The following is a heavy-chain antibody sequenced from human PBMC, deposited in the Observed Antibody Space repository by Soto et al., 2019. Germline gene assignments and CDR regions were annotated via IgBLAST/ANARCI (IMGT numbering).Heavy chain of an antibody. Sequence: QVQLVQSGAEVKKPGTSAKVFCKVSGGTFSSYAISWVRQAPRQGLEWMGEIISIFGTAMYAQKFQGRVTIIADESASTAYMELSGLRSDDTAVYYCARGGKERFRGSGMDVWGQGTTVTVSS. D-gene: IGHD1-1*01. CDR1: GGTFSSYA. CDR2: IISIFGTA. CDR3: ARGGKERFRGSGMDV. V-gene: IGHV1-69*01. J-gene: IGHJ6*02.